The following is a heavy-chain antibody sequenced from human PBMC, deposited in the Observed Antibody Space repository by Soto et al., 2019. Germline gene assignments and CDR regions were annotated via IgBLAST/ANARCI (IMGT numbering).Heavy chain of an antibody. Sequence: TSETLSLTCTVSGGSISSSSYYWGWIRQPPGKGLEWIGSIYYSGSTYYNPSLKSRVTISVDTSKNQFSLKLSSVTAADTAVYYCARRSILTGNHFEYWGQGTLVTVSS. CDR1: GGSISSSSYY. J-gene: IGHJ4*02. V-gene: IGHV4-39*01. D-gene: IGHD3-9*01. CDR2: IYYSGST. CDR3: ARRSILTGNHFEY.